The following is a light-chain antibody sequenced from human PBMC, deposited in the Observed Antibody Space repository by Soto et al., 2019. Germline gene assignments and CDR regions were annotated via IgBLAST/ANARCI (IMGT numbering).Light chain of an antibody. Sequence: EIVLTQSPDTLSLSPGERATLSCRASHTVTSNYLAWYQQKPGQAPRLLIYGASSRATDIPDRFSGSGSGTDFTLTISRLETEGFAVYYCQQYGGSPRTFGQGTKVEIK. CDR1: HTVTSNY. J-gene: IGKJ1*01. CDR2: GAS. CDR3: QQYGGSPRT. V-gene: IGKV3-20*01.